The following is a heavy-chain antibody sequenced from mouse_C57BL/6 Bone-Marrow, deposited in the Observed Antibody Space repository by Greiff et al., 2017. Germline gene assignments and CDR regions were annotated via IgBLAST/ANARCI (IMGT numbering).Heavy chain of an antibody. J-gene: IGHJ2*01. Sequence: VQLQQSGAELVRPGTSVKMSCKASGYTFTNYWIGWAKQRPGHGLEWIGDIYPGGGYTNYNEKFKGKATLTADKSYSTAYMQFSSLTSEDSAIYYCAVGPHYYGSFYYFDYWGQGTTLTVAS. V-gene: IGHV1-63*01. CDR1: GYTFTNYW. D-gene: IGHD1-1*01. CDR2: IYPGGGYT. CDR3: AVGPHYYGSFYYFDY.